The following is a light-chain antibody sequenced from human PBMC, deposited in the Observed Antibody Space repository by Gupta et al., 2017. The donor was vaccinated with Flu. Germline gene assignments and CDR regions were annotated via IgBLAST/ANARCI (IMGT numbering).Light chain of an antibody. CDR1: SSNIGSKT. V-gene: IGLV1-44*01. CDR3: AAYDDSLNEFV. Sequence: QSVLTQPPSASGAPGQRVSISCSGSSSNIGSKTVNWYQHFPGTAPKIIIYSDSQRPSGVPDRFSGSKSGTSASLAISGLQSEDEADYYCAAYDDSLNEFVFGTGTKVTVL. J-gene: IGLJ1*01. CDR2: SDS.